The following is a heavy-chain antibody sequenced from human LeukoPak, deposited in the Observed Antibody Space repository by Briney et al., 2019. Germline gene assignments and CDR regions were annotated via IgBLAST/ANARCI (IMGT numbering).Heavy chain of an antibody. CDR1: GGTFSSYA. CDR3: ARSPSPVIVVVRFNWFDP. D-gene: IGHD3-22*01. J-gene: IGHJ5*02. CDR2: IIPIFGTA. Sequence: ASVKVSCKASGGTFSSYAISRVRQAPGQGLEWMGGIIPIFGTANYAQKFQGRVTITTDESTSTAYMELSSLRSEDTAVYYCARSPSPVIVVVRFNWFDPWGQGTLVTVSS. V-gene: IGHV1-69*05.